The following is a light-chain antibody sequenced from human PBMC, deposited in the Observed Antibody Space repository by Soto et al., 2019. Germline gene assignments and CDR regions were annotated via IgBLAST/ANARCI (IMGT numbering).Light chain of an antibody. CDR2: GAS. Sequence: ESVLTQSPGTLSMSPGERATLSCRASQSVSSSYSAWYQQKPGQAPRLLIYGASSRATGIPDRFSGSGSGTDYLPTTSSLEPEDFAVYSCHQYGGPPLPFGPGTKVDIK. V-gene: IGKV3-20*01. CDR1: QSVSSSY. J-gene: IGKJ3*01. CDR3: HQYGGPPLP.